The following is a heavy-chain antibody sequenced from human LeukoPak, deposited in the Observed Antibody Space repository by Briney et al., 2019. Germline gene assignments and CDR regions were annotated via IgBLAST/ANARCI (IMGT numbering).Heavy chain of an antibody. CDR2: IYYSGNT. D-gene: IGHD3-22*01. V-gene: IGHV4-31*03. Sequence: TLSLTCTVSGGSISSGGYYWIWIRQHPGKGLEWSVYIYYSGNTYYNPSLKSRVTIRVNTYKNLFSLKLSSVTGADTAVYYCASNSGANSSGFDYWGQGTLVTVSS. J-gene: IGHJ4*02. CDR3: ASNSGANSSGFDY. CDR1: GGSISSGGYY.